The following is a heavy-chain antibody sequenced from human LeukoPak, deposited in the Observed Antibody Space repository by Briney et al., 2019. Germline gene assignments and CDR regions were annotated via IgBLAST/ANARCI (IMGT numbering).Heavy chain of an antibody. J-gene: IGHJ6*03. D-gene: IGHD5-12*01. CDR1: GFTFSSYS. CDR2: ISSSSSYI. Sequence: GGSLRLSCAASGFTFSSYSMNWVRQAPGKGLEWVSSISSSSSYIYYADSVKGRFTISRDNAKNSLYLQMNSLRAEDTAVYYCARAGYSGYGAPGYYMDVWGKGTTVTVSS. CDR3: ARAGYSGYGAPGYYMDV. V-gene: IGHV3-21*01.